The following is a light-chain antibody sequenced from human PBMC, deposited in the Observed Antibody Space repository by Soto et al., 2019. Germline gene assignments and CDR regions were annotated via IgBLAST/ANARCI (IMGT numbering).Light chain of an antibody. CDR3: QQTFSPPYT. CDR2: VAS. Sequence: DIQMTQSLSSLSASVGDTVTITCRASHSISNSLSWYQQKPGKAPKFLIYVASTLQRGVPSRFSGSGSGTDFTLTISSLQPEDVATYYCQQTFSPPYTFGQGTKLEIK. V-gene: IGKV1-39*01. J-gene: IGKJ2*01. CDR1: HSISNS.